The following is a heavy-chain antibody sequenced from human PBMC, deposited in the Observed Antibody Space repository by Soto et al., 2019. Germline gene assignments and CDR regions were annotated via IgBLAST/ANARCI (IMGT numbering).Heavy chain of an antibody. V-gene: IGHV1-2*04. CDR3: ARGYNWNFGNYYYGMDV. D-gene: IGHD1-7*01. Sequence: ASVKVSCKASGYTFTGYYMHWLRQAPGQGLEWMGWINPNSGCTNYAQKFQGWVTMTRDTSISTAYMELSRLRSDDTAVYYCARGYNWNFGNYYYGMDVWGQGTTVTVSS. J-gene: IGHJ6*02. CDR2: INPNSGCT. CDR1: GYTFTGYY.